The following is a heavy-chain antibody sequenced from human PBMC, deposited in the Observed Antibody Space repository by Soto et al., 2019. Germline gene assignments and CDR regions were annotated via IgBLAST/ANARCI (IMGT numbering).Heavy chain of an antibody. V-gene: IGHV1-18*01. Sequence: QVHLVQSGAEVKKPGASVKVSCKGSGSTFTSYGITWVRQAPGQGLEWMGWISAHNGNTNYAQKLQGRVTVIRDTSTSTAYMELRSLRSDDTAVYYCARGRYGDYWGQGALVTVSS. J-gene: IGHJ4*02. D-gene: IGHD1-1*01. CDR1: GSTFTSYG. CDR2: ISAHNGNT. CDR3: ARGRYGDY.